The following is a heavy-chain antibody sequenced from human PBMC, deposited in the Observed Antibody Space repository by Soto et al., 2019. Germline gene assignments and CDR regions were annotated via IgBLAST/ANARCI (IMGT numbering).Heavy chain of an antibody. J-gene: IGHJ4*02. V-gene: IGHV3-21*01. CDR1: GFTFSGHT. D-gene: IGHD3-10*01. Sequence: EVQLVESGGGLVKLGGSLRLSCAASGFTFSGHTINWVRQAPGKGLEWVSSVSSSSSYIYYADSVKGRFTVSRDNAEKSLYLQMNSLRAEDTAIYYCARCMGFDGSGYAFFDSWGQGTLVTVSS. CDR3: ARCMGFDGSGYAFFDS. CDR2: VSSSSSYI.